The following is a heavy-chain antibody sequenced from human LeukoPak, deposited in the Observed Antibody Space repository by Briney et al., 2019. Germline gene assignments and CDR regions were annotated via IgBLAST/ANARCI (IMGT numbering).Heavy chain of an antibody. J-gene: IGHJ6*03. CDR3: ARDRLDSYGYGYYYYYMDV. V-gene: IGHV3-23*01. D-gene: IGHD5-18*01. CDR1: GFIFSSHG. CDR2: ISPSGDIT. Sequence: GGSLRLSCAASGFIFSSHGMNWVRQAPGKGLEWVSGISPSGDITYYADSVKGRFTISRDNAKNTLYLQMNSLRAEDTAVYYCARDRLDSYGYGYYYYYMDVWGKGTTVTISS.